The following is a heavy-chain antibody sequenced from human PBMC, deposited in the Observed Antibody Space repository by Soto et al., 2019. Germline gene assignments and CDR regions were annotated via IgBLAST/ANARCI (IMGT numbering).Heavy chain of an antibody. CDR2: IYYSGST. J-gene: IGHJ6*02. CDR3: ASGITMVRGEYYYYYGMDV. D-gene: IGHD3-10*01. Sequence: PSETLSLTCTVSCGSISSGDYYWSWIRQPPGKGLEWIGYIYYSGSTYYNPSLKSRVTISVDTSKNQFSLKLSSVTAADTAVYYCASGITMVRGEYYYYYGMDVWGQGTTVTVSS. CDR1: CGSISSGDYY. V-gene: IGHV4-30-4*01.